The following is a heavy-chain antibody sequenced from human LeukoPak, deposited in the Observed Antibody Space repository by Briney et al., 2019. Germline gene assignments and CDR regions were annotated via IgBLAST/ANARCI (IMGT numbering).Heavy chain of an antibody. V-gene: IGHV3-48*03. CDR3: ARDYDILTGYFRGGFDY. CDR1: GFTFSSYE. CDR2: ISSSGGTM. Sequence: GGSLRLSCAASGFTFSSYEMNWVRQAPGKGLEWVSYISSSGGTMYYADSVKGRFTISRDNAKKSLYLQMNSLRAEDTAVYYCARDYDILTGYFRGGFDYWGQGTLVTVSS. J-gene: IGHJ4*02. D-gene: IGHD3-9*01.